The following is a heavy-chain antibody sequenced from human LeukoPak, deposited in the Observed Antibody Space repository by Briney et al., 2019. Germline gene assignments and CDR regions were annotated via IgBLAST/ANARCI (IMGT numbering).Heavy chain of an antibody. CDR2: IYHSGST. CDR3: ARAEGYYDSSGSAFDY. D-gene: IGHD3-22*01. V-gene: IGHV4-4*02. Sequence: SETLSLTCAVSGGSISSSNWWSWVPQPPGKGLEWIGEIYHSGSTNYNPSLKSRVTISVDKSKNQFSLKLSSVTAADTAVYYCARAEGYYDSSGSAFDYWGQGTLVTVSS. CDR1: GGSISSSNW. J-gene: IGHJ4*02.